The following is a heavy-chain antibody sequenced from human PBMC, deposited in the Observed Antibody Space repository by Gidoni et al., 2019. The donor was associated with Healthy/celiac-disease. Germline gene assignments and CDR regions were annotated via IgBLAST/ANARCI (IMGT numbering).Heavy chain of an antibody. Sequence: QVQLVQSGAEVKKPGASVKVSCKASGYTFTSYAMHWVRQAPGQRLEWMGWINAGNGNTKYSQKFQGRVTITRDTSASTAYMELNSLRSEDTAVYYCAKDEYEQLSYWGQGTLVTVSS. D-gene: IGHD6-13*01. CDR2: INAGNGNT. J-gene: IGHJ4*02. V-gene: IGHV1-3*01. CDR1: GYTFTSYA. CDR3: AKDEYEQLSY.